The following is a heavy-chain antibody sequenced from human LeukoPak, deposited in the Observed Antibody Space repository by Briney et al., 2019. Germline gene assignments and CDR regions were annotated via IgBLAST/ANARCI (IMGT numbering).Heavy chain of an antibody. V-gene: IGHV4-59*01. Sequence: SETLSLTCAVYGGSFSSYYWSWIRQPPGKGLEWIGYIYYSGSTNYNPSLKSRVTISVDTSKNQFSLKLSSVTAADTAVYYCARERRYFDWLPHVDYWGQGTLVTVSS. CDR3: ARERRYFDWLPHVDY. D-gene: IGHD3-9*01. CDR2: IYYSGST. J-gene: IGHJ4*02. CDR1: GGSFSSYY.